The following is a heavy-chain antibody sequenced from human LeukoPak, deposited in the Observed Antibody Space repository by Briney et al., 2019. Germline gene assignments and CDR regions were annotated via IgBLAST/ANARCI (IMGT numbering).Heavy chain of an antibody. CDR1: GGTLSSYT. J-gene: IGHJ4*02. CDR2: TTPMFGTR. D-gene: IGHD3-22*01. Sequence: GASVKVSCKASGGTLSSYTISWVRQAPGQGLEWMGGTTPMFGTRNYARKFQGRVTFTAEESTSTVYMELSSLRSEDTAMFYCARDAIEYFFDSSGRSRGYFDSWGQGSLVTVSS. CDR3: ARDAIEYFFDSSGRSRGYFDS. V-gene: IGHV1-69*13.